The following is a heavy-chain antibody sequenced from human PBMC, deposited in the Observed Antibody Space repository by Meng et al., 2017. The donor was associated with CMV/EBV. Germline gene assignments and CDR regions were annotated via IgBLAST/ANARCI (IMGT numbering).Heavy chain of an antibody. CDR3: ARAGVAAAGTFGY. CDR1: GFTFSDYY. J-gene: IGHJ4*02. Sequence: QVHLVASGGGLVKPGGSLRLSWSASGFTFSDYYMSWIRQAPGKGLEWVSYISSSSSYTNYADSVKGRFTISRDNAKNSLYLQMNSLRAEDTAVYYCARAGVAAAGTFGYWGQGTLVTVSS. V-gene: IGHV3-11*05. CDR2: ISSSSSYT. D-gene: IGHD6-13*01.